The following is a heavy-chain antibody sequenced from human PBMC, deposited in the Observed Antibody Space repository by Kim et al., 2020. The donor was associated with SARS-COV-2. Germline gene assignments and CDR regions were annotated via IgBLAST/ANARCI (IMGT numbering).Heavy chain of an antibody. CDR3: IVDDAAVGNGAFDY. CDR2: IKSETSGGTA. Sequence: GGSLRLSCAASGFGFIFKAAWLSWVRQAPGKGLEWVGRIKSETSGGTADYATPVKGRFTISRDDSGKMVSLRMSSRKSEDTALYYCIVDDAAVGNGAFDYWRQGTLVTVPS. J-gene: IGHJ4*02. V-gene: IGHV3-15*01. D-gene: IGHD1-26*01. CDR1: GFGFIFKAAW.